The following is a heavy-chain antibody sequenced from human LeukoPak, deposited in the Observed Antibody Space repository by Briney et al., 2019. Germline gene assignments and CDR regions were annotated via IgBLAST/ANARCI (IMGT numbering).Heavy chain of an antibody. Sequence: GGSLRLSRAASEFTFSSYAMSWVRQAPGKGLEWVSAISGSGGSTYYADSVKGRFTISRDNSKNTLYLQMNSLRAEDTAVYYCAKDLIIYSSSRRAFDYWGQGTLVTVSX. CDR2: ISGSGGST. CDR1: EFTFSSYA. V-gene: IGHV3-23*01. CDR3: AKDLIIYSSSRRAFDY. J-gene: IGHJ4*02. D-gene: IGHD6-13*01.